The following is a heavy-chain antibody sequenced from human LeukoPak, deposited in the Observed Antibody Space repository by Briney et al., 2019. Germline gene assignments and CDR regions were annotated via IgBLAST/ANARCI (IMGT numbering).Heavy chain of an antibody. CDR2: ISGGGGNT. Sequence: GGSLRLSCAASGFTFSSYAMTWVRQAPGKGLEWVSAISGGGGNTYYADSVKGRFTTSRDNPRNTLYLQMNSLRAEDTAVYYCAKESRYYYDTSGSPDSWGQGILVTVSS. V-gene: IGHV3-23*01. CDR1: GFTFSSYA. J-gene: IGHJ4*02. D-gene: IGHD3-22*01. CDR3: AKESRYYYDTSGSPDS.